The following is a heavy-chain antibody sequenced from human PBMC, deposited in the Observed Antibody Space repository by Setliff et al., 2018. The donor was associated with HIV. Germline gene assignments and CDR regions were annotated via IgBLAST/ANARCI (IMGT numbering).Heavy chain of an antibody. CDR1: GYTFTSYG. J-gene: IGHJ4*02. CDR2: ISAYNGNT. Sequence: VASVKVSCKASGYTFTSYGISWVRQAPGQGLEWMGWISAYNGNTNYAQKLQGRVTMTTDTSTSTAYMELRSLRSDDTAVYYCARSGRSSGWYHYDYWGQGTLVTVSS. CDR3: ARSGRSSGWYHYDY. D-gene: IGHD6-19*01. V-gene: IGHV1-18*01.